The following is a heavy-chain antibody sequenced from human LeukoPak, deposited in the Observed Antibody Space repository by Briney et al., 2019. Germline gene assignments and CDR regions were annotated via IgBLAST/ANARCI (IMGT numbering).Heavy chain of an antibody. V-gene: IGHV4-39*01. J-gene: IGHJ6*02. CDR3: ARHSRSSWFSYYYGMDV. Sequence: PSETLSLTCTVAGGSISSSSYSWGWFRQPPGKGLEWIGSIYYSGSTYYNPSLKSRVTISVDTSKNQFSLKLSSVTAADTAVYYCARHSRSSWFSYYYGMDVWGQGTTVTVSS. CDR1: GGSISSSSYS. CDR2: IYYSGST. D-gene: IGHD6-13*01.